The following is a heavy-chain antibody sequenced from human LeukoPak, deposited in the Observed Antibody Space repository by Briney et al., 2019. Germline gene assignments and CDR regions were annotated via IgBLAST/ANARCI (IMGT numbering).Heavy chain of an antibody. J-gene: IGHJ4*02. Sequence: PGRSLRLSCAASGFTFSSYAMHWVRQAPGKGLEWVAVISYDGSNKYYADSVKGRFTISRDNSKNTLYLQMNSLRAEDTAVYYCAKHLGGNYFDRPFDYWGQGTLVTVSS. CDR3: AKHLGGNYFDRPFDY. V-gene: IGHV3-30-3*02. CDR2: ISYDGSNK. D-gene: IGHD3-22*01. CDR1: GFTFSSYA.